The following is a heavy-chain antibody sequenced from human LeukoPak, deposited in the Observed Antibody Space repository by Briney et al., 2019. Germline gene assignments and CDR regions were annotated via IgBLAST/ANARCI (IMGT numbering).Heavy chain of an antibody. D-gene: IGHD1-1*01. Sequence: SETLSLTCSVSGDSISTPSYYWGWIRQSPGKGLEWIASIYSTGNTYFNPSFKSRVTISVDTSKNQFSLNMHSVTAADTAAYYCARHQLGRRKPFDYWGQGSLVTVSS. J-gene: IGHJ4*02. CDR1: GDSISTPSYY. CDR3: ARHQLGRRKPFDY. CDR2: IYSTGNT. V-gene: IGHV4-39*01.